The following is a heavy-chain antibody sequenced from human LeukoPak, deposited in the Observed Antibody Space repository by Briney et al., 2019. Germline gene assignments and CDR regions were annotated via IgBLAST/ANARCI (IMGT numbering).Heavy chain of an antibody. Sequence: SGGSVTLFCAACGFTFSRYGMLWLRQARGKGLEWVAVIWHDGSYEYYADSVKGRFPISRDSSKNTLYLQMDSLRGEDTAVYYCAKDGVGATSLDCWGQGTLVTVSS. CDR3: AKDGVGATSLDC. CDR2: IWHDGSYE. CDR1: GFTFSRYG. J-gene: IGHJ4*02. V-gene: IGHV3-33*06. D-gene: IGHD1-26*01.